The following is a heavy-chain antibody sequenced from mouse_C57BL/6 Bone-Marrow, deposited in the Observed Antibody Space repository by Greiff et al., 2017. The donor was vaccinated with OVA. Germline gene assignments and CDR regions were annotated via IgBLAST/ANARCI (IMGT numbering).Heavy chain of an antibody. D-gene: IGHD3-2*02. CDR2: IDPSDSYT. J-gene: IGHJ2*01. Sequence: QVQLKESGAELVKPGASVKLSCKASGYTFTSYWMQWVKQRPGQGLEWIGEIDPSDSYTNYNQKFKGKATLTVDTSSSTAYMQLSSLTSEDSAVYYGARWRQLRLRKYFDYWGQGTTLTVSS. CDR1: GYTFTSYW. V-gene: IGHV1-50*01. CDR3: ARWRQLRLRKYFDY.